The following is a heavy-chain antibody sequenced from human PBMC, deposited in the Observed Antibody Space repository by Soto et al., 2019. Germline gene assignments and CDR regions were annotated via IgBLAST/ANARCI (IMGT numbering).Heavy chain of an antibody. CDR1: GFTFSNYN. Sequence: PGGSLRLSCVASGFTFSNYNMNWVRQAPGKGLEWVSKIGSSGSTIWYADSVKGRFTISRDNAKNSLYLQMNSLRGDDTAVYYCARATYTSSYHFDSWGQGTLVTVSS. J-gene: IGHJ4*02. V-gene: IGHV3-48*04. D-gene: IGHD6-6*01. CDR2: IGSSGSTI. CDR3: ARATYTSSYHFDS.